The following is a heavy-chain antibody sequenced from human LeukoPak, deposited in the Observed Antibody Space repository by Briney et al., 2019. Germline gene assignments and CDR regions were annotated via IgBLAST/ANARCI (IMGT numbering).Heavy chain of an antibody. Sequence: GSLRLSCAASGFTFSSYSMNWVRQAPGKGLEWVSSISSSSSYIYYADSVKGRFTISRDNAKNSLYLQMNSLRAEDTAAYYCATTQRVGATLLFDYWGQGTLVTVSS. CDR2: ISSSSSYI. CDR1: GFTFSSYS. CDR3: ATTQRVGATLLFDY. J-gene: IGHJ4*02. V-gene: IGHV3-21*01. D-gene: IGHD1-26*01.